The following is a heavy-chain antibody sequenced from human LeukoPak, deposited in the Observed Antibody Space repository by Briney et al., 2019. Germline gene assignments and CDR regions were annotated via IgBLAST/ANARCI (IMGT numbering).Heavy chain of an antibody. V-gene: IGHV3-48*03. CDR1: GFTFSSYE. D-gene: IGHD3-10*01. CDR2: ISSSGSTI. J-gene: IGHJ4*02. Sequence: PGGSLRLSCAASGFTFSSYEMNWVRQAPGKGLEWVSYISSSGSTIYYADSVKGRFTISRDNAKNSLYLQMNSLRAEDTAVYYCAKDPGMVRGHRAYWGQGTLVTVSS. CDR3: AKDPGMVRGHRAY.